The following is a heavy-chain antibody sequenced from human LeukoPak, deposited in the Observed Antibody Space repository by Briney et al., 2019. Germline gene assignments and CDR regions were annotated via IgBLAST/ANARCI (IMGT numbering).Heavy chain of an antibody. J-gene: IGHJ4*02. D-gene: IGHD1-26*01. CDR3: ATYSGSYVGLDY. CDR2: MNPISGNT. V-gene: IGHV1-8*01. CDR1: GYTFTSYD. Sequence: GASVKVSCKASGYTFTSYDINWVRQATGQGLEWMGWMNPISGNTGYAQKFQGRVTMTRTTSISTAYMELSSLRSEDTAVYYCATYSGSYVGLDYWGQGTLVTVSS.